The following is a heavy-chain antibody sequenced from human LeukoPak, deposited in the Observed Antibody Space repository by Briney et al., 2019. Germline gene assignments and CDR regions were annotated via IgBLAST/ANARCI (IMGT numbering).Heavy chain of an antibody. CDR3: ARGGIAVAGIDFRWFDP. D-gene: IGHD6-19*01. Sequence: GGSLRLSCAATGFTFSNFAMHWVRQAPGKGLEWVAVVSYDGSYKYYADSVKGRFTISRDNSKNTLYLQMNSLRAEDTAVYYCARGGIAVAGIDFRWFDPWGQGTLVTVSS. J-gene: IGHJ5*02. V-gene: IGHV3-30*04. CDR2: VSYDGSYK. CDR1: GFTFSNFA.